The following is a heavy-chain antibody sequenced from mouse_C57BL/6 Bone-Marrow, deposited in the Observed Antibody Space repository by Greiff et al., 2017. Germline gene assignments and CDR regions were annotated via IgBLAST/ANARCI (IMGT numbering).Heavy chain of an antibody. Sequence: QVQLQQPGAELVKPGASVKMSCKASGYTFTSYWITWVKQRPGQGLEWIGDIYPGSGSTNYNEKFKSKATLTVDTSSSTAYMQLSGLPSEDSAVYYCARVNLAWVAYWGQGTLVTVSA. CDR2: IYPGSGST. CDR3: ARVNLAWVAY. CDR1: GYTFTSYW. V-gene: IGHV1-55*01. J-gene: IGHJ3*01.